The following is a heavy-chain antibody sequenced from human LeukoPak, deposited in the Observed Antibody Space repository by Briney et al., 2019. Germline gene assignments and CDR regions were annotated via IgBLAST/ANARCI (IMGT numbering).Heavy chain of an antibody. CDR1: GFXFTSSA. CDR3: VAEYYYDSSGLGY. D-gene: IGHD3-22*01. CDR2: IVVGSGNT. Sequence: ASVKVSCRASGFXFTSSAVQWVRQARGQRLEWIGWIVVGSGNTNYAQKFQERVTITRDMSTSTAYMELSSLRSEDTAVYYCVAEYYYDSSGLGYWGQGTLVTVSS. V-gene: IGHV1-58*01. J-gene: IGHJ4*02.